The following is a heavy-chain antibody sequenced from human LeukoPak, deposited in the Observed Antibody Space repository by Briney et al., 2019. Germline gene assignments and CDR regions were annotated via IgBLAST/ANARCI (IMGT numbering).Heavy chain of an antibody. Sequence: PSGTLSLTCTVSGGSISSYYWSWIRQPPGKGLEWIGYIYYSGSTNYNPSLKSRVTISVDTSKNQFSLKLSSVTAADTAVYYCARVLGYCSSTSCYGAFDIWGQGTMVTVSS. V-gene: IGHV4-59*01. CDR1: GGSISSYY. CDR2: IYYSGST. J-gene: IGHJ3*02. D-gene: IGHD2-2*01. CDR3: ARVLGYCSSTSCYGAFDI.